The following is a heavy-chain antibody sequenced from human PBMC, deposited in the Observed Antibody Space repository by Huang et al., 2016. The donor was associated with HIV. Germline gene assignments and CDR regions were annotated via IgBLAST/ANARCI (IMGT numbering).Heavy chain of an antibody. J-gene: IGHJ3*02. CDR3: TTESESSGWTMDHDAFDI. Sequence: EVQLVESGGGLVKPGGSLRLSCAASGFTFSHAWMSWVRQAPGKGLEWVGRIKSKTDGGTTDDAAPVKGRFTISRDDSKNTLYLQMNSLKTEDTAVYYCTTESESSGWTMDHDAFDIWGQGTMVTVSS. CDR2: IKSKTDGGTT. V-gene: IGHV3-15*01. D-gene: IGHD6-19*01. CDR1: GFTFSHAW.